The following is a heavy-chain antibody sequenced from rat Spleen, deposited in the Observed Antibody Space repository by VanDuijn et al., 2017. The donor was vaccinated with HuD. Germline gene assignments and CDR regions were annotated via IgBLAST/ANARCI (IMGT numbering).Heavy chain of an antibody. J-gene: IGHJ2*01. CDR3: ARHQDYGYYFDY. D-gene: IGHD1-11*01. CDR1: GFTFSNYY. V-gene: IGHV5-27*01. Sequence: EVQLVESGGGLVQPGRSLKLSCAASGFTFSNYYMAWVRQAPTKGLEWVAYISTGGGSTYYRDSVKGRFIISRDNAKSTLYLQMDSLRSEDTATYYCARHQDYGYYFDYWGQGVMVTVSS. CDR2: ISTGGGST.